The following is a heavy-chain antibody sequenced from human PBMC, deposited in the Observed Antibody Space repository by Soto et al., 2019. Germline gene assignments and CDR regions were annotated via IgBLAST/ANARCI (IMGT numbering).Heavy chain of an antibody. Sequence: LRLSCEASGFSVSSNYMSWVRQAPGKGLEWVSVISAGGSIYYADSVKGRFTISRDNFKSTLSLQMNSLSAEDTAVYYCARSLPTITYYGEYYFDSWGQGALVTVSS. V-gene: IGHV3-53*01. D-gene: IGHD3-10*01. CDR1: GFSVSSNY. CDR3: ARSLPTITYYGEYYFDS. J-gene: IGHJ4*02. CDR2: ISAGGSI.